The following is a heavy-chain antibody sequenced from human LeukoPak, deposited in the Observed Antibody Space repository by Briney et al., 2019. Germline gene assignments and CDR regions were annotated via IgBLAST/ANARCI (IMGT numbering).Heavy chain of an antibody. CDR2: ISSSSSYI. CDR1: GFTFSSYS. D-gene: IGHD3-10*01. J-gene: IGHJ6*02. Sequence: GGSLRLSCAASGFTFSSYSMNWVRQAPGKGLEWVSSISSSSSYIYYADSVKGRFTISRDNAKNSLYLQMNSLRAEDTAVYYCARDRYYGSGRYYYYYGMDVWGQGTTVTVSS. CDR3: ARDRYYGSGRYYYYYGMDV. V-gene: IGHV3-21*01.